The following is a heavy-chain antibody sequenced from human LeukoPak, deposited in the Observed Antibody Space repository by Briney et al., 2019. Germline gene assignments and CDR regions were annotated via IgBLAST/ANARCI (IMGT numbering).Heavy chain of an antibody. CDR2: ISHDGSNK. CDR3: ARDRVAFDI. J-gene: IGHJ3*02. CDR1: GFTFSSYA. Sequence: GGSLRLSCAASGFTFSSYAMHWVRQAPGKGLEWVAVISHDGSNKYYADSVKGRFTISRDNSKNTLYLQMNSLRAEDTAAYYCARDRVAFDIWGQGTMVTVSS. V-gene: IGHV3-30*04.